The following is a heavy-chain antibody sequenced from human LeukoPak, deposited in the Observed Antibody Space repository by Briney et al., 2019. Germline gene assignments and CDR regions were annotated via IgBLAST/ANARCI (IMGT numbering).Heavy chain of an antibody. CDR3: ARSDYGDYEGQYYFDY. CDR2: INHGGST. D-gene: IGHD4-17*01. V-gene: IGHV4-34*01. J-gene: IGHJ4*02. CDR1: GGSFSGYY. Sequence: SETLSLTCAVYGGSFSGYYWSWIRQPPGKGLEWIGEINHGGSTNYNPSLKSRVTISVDISKNQFSLKLSSVTAADTAVYYCARSDYGDYEGQYYFDYWGQGTLVTVSS.